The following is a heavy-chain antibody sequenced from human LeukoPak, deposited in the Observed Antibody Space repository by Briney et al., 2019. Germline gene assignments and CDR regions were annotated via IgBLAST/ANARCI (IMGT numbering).Heavy chain of an antibody. CDR1: GFTFSSYE. V-gene: IGHV3-48*03. J-gene: IGHJ4*02. Sequence: GGSLRLSCAASGFTFSSYEMNWVRQAPGKGLEWVSYISSSGSTIYYADSVKGRSTISRDNAKNSLYLQMNSLRAEDTAVYYCARSGYDYVWGSYRLRRLVDYWGQGTLVTVSS. CDR2: ISSSGSTI. D-gene: IGHD3-16*02. CDR3: ARSGYDYVWGSYRLRRLVDY.